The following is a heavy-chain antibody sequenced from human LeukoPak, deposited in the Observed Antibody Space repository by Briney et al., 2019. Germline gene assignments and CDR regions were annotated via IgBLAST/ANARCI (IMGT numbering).Heavy chain of an antibody. Sequence: SGTLSLTCTVSSGAISTSHWLSWVRQPPGKGLEWIGEIYGSGNTNYNPSLKSRVTMSVDKTRIHLSLKLHSATAADTAVYYCASPLGYCSGGSCYQTDDAFDIWGQGTMVTVSS. V-gene: IGHV4-4*02. CDR3: ASPLGYCSGGSCYQTDDAFDI. J-gene: IGHJ3*02. CDR2: IYGSGNT. D-gene: IGHD2-15*01. CDR1: SGAISTSHW.